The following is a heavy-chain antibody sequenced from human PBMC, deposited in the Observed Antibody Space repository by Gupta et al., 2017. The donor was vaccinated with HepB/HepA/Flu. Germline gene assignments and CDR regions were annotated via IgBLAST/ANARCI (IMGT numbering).Heavy chain of an antibody. CDR2: IGSDINT. D-gene: IGHD3-3*02. V-gene: IGHV3-23*01. CDR1: GLSFSSNA. J-gene: IGHJ6*03. CDR3: AKDLHFWSAMDV. Sequence: EVQLLESGGGLVQPGGSLRLPCAASGLSFSSNAMGWVRQAPGKGLEWVSGIGSDINTHYADSVKGRFTISRDNSKNTVYLQMNSLRAEDTAVYYCAKDLHFWSAMDVWGEGTTVTVSS.